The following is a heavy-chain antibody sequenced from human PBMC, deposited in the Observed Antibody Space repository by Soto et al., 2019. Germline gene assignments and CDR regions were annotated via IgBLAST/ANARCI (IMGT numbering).Heavy chain of an antibody. D-gene: IGHD2-8*01. Sequence: EVQLVESGGGVLQPGGPLRLSWPVSGSTFSNDWMHWARQAPGKGLVWVSHINSDGSSTNYADFVKGRFTIARDNAKTTDYLEMKSLRAEDTAVYYCARDRLYTLDVGGQGTTATAPS. CDR1: GSTFSNDW. CDR3: ARDRLYTLDV. CDR2: INSDGSST. V-gene: IGHV3-74*01. J-gene: IGHJ6*02.